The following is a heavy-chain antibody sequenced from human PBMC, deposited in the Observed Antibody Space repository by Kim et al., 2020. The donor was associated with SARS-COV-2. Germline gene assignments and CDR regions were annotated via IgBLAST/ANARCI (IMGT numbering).Heavy chain of an antibody. V-gene: IGHV3-33*01. Sequence: GGSLRLSCAASGFTFSSYGMHWVRQAPGKGLEWVAVIWYDGSNKYYADSVKGRFTISRDNSKNTLYLQMNSLRAEDTVVYYCARDSHGMDVWGQGTTVTVSS. CDR2: IWYDGSNK. J-gene: IGHJ6*02. CDR1: GFTFSSYG. CDR3: ARDSHGMDV.